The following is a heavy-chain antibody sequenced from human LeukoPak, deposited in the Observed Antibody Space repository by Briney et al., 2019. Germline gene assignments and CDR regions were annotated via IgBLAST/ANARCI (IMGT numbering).Heavy chain of an antibody. CDR2: ISGSGGST. J-gene: IGHJ4*02. D-gene: IGHD2-15*01. Sequence: GGSLRLSCAASGFTFSSYAMSWVRQAPGKGLEWDSAISGSGGSTYYADSVKGRFTISRDNSKNTLYLQMNSLRAEDTAVYYCAKDHLPYCSGGSCYPIGYWGQGTLVTVSS. CDR1: GFTFSSYA. V-gene: IGHV3-23*01. CDR3: AKDHLPYCSGGSCYPIGY.